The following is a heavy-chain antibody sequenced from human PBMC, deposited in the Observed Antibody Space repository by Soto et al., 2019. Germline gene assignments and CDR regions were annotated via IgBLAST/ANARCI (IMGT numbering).Heavy chain of an antibody. Sequence: GGSLRLSCAASGFTISNYAMNWVRQAPGKGLEWVSIISGSGGSAYYADSVKGRFTISRDNSKKTLYLQMKSLRAEDTAVYYCAKDGGFLTYNMGVWGRGTTVSVSS. V-gene: IGHV3-23*01. D-gene: IGHD3-3*01. CDR2: ISGSGGSA. J-gene: IGHJ6*02. CDR3: AKDGGFLTYNMGV. CDR1: GFTISNYA.